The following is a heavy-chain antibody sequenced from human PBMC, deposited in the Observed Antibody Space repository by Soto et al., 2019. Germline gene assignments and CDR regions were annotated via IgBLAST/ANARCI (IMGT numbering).Heavy chain of an antibody. D-gene: IGHD3-10*01. V-gene: IGHV3-74*01. Sequence: GAYLRLCCAASGYTLSRHWVYWARHAPGKGLVTVSRINTDASDTAYADSVKGRFTICGDNAKNTLCLQKTSLNVGYTAEYYCLSFSGMDGRGQGASVTVPS. CDR3: LSFSGMDG. J-gene: IGHJ6*02. CDR2: INTDASDT. CDR1: GYTLSRHW.